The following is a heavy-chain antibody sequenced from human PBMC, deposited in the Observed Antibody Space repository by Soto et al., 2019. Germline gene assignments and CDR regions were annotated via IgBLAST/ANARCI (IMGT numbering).Heavy chain of an antibody. CDR3: ASSGDPFYYYGMDV. CDR1: GFTFSSYS. V-gene: IGHV3-48*02. J-gene: IGHJ6*02. D-gene: IGHD2-21*02. CDR2: ISSSSSTI. Sequence: PGGSLRLSCAASGFTFSSYSMNWVRQAPGKGLEWVSYISSSSSTIYYADSVKGRFTISRDNAKNSLYLQMNSLRDEDTAVYYCASSGDPFYYYGMDVWGQGTTVTAP.